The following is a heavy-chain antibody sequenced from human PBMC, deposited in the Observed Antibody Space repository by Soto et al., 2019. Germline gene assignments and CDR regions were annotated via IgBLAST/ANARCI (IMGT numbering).Heavy chain of an antibody. D-gene: IGHD3-10*01. Sequence: QVQLVQSGPEVKKPGASVKVSCKASGNTFASHGFSWVRQAPGQGLEWMGWISGFNGQTNYALKFQGRVTLTTDTSTSSAYMELRSLISDDTAVYFCAIVDPRGVAVVRDYWGQGTLVTVSS. CDR2: ISGFNGQT. V-gene: IGHV1-18*01. CDR3: AIVDPRGVAVVRDY. J-gene: IGHJ4*02. CDR1: GNTFASHG.